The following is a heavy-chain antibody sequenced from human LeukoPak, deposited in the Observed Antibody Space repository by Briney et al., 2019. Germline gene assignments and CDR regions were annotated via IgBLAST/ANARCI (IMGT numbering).Heavy chain of an antibody. D-gene: IGHD6-19*01. CDR3: ARDGRAVAGNGGVDAFDI. J-gene: IGHJ3*02. CDR1: GFTFSSYA. Sequence: GGSLRLSCAASGFTFSSYAIHWVRQAPGKGLGWVAVISYDGSNKYYADSVKGRFTISRDNSKNTLYLKMNSLRAEDTAVYYCARDGRAVAGNGGVDAFDIWGQGTMVTVSS. CDR2: ISYDGSNK. V-gene: IGHV3-30-3*01.